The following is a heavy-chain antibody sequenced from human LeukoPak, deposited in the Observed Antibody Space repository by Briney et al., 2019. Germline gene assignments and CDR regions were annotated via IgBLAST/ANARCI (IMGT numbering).Heavy chain of an antibody. V-gene: IGHV4-31*11. CDR2: IHYSGST. D-gene: IGHD6-6*01. J-gene: IGHJ4*02. Sequence: SQTLSLTCVVSGDSISSGHYYWSWIRQHPGKGLEWIGTIHYSGSTYYNASLKSRLTISPDTSKNQFSLRLDSVTAADTALYYCARCDGHSRSFFDYWGQGALVTVSS. CDR3: ARCDGHSRSFFDY. CDR1: GDSISSGHYY.